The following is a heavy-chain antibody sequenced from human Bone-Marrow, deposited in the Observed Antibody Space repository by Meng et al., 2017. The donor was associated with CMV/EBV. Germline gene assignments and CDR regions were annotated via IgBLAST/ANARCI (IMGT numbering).Heavy chain of an antibody. J-gene: IGHJ4*02. CDR1: GGSISSYY. CDR2: IYYSGST. CDR3: AKDRGGYCSSTSCYWYFDY. Sequence: GSLRLSCTVSGGSISSYYWSWIRQPPGKGLEWIGNIYYSGSTYYNPSLKSRVTISVDTSKNQFSLKLSSVTAADTAVYYCAKDRGGYCSSTSCYWYFDYWGQGTLVTVSS. V-gene: IGHV4-59*12. D-gene: IGHD2-2*01.